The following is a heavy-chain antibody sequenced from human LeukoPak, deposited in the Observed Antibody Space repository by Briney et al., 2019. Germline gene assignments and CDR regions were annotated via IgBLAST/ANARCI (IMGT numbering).Heavy chain of an antibody. V-gene: IGHV3-21*01. J-gene: IGHJ4*02. CDR2: ISSSSSYI. CDR1: GFTFSSYS. Sequence: GGSLRLSXAASGFTFSSYSMNWVRQAPGKGLEWVSSISSSSSYIYYADSVKGRFTISRDNAKNSLYLQMNSLRAEDTAVYYCARDRGGNSDFDYWGQGTLVTVSS. D-gene: IGHD4-23*01. CDR3: ARDRGGNSDFDY.